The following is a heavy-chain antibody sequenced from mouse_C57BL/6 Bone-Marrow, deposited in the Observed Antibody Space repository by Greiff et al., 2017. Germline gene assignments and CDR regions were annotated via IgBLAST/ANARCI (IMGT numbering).Heavy chain of an antibody. CDR3: AGQLRRRFDY. V-gene: IGHV5-9*01. CDR1: GFTFSSYT. D-gene: IGHD3-2*02. Sequence: EVLLVESGGGLVKPGGSLKLSCAASGFTFSSYTMSWVRQTPEKSLAWVATICGGGGNTYYPDSVTGRFTISRNNSNNTLYLQLSSLSAEDTALYYCAGQLRRRFDYWGTGTTLTVSS. J-gene: IGHJ2*01. CDR2: ICGGGGNT.